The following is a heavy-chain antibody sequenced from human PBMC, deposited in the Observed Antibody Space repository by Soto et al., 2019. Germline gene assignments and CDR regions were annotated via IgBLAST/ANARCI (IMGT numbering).Heavy chain of an antibody. CDR2: IYHSGST. J-gene: IGHJ5*02. D-gene: IGHD2-2*01. CDR3: ARGVVPAATACWFDP. Sequence: SETLSLTCSVSGGSINSGRSSWNWIRQSPGKGLEWIGYIYHSGSTYYNPSLKSRVTISVDRSKNQFSLKLSSVTAADTAVYYCARGVVPAATACWFDPWGQGTLVTVSS. CDR1: GGSINSGRSS. V-gene: IGHV4-30-2*06.